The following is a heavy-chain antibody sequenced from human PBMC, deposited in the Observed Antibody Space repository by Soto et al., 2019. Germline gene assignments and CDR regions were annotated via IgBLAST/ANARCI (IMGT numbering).Heavy chain of an antibody. CDR2: IYSSGNT. V-gene: IGHV4-4*07. Sequence: SETMSLTCSVSGGTISGYYWTWIRQPAGKGLEWIGRIYSSGNTKYNPSLQSRVTMSLDTSNNQFSLRLTSVTAADTAVYYCARGQRFSDWFDPWGQGTLVTVSS. CDR1: GGTISGYY. J-gene: IGHJ5*02. CDR3: ARGQRFSDWFDP. D-gene: IGHD3-3*01.